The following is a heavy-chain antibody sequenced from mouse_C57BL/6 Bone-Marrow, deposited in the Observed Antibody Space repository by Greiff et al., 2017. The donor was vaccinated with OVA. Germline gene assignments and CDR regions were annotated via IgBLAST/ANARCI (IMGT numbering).Heavy chain of an antibody. CDR3: ARNYYGSNYGWYFDV. CDR2: IDPNSGGT. Sequence: VQLQQSGAELVKPGASVKLSCKASGYTFTSYWMHWVKQRPGRGLEWIGRIDPNSGGTNYNEKFKSKATLTVDKSSSTAYMQLSSLTSEDSAVYYCARNYYGSNYGWYFDVWGTGTTVTVSS. V-gene: IGHV1-62-3*01. CDR1: GYTFTSYW. D-gene: IGHD1-1*01. J-gene: IGHJ1*03.